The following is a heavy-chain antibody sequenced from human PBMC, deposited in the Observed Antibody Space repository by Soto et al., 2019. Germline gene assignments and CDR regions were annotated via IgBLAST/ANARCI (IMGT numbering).Heavy chain of an antibody. J-gene: IGHJ4*02. V-gene: IGHV4-39*01. Sequence: PSETLSLTCTVSGGSISSSSYYWGWIRQPPGKGLEWIGSIYYSGSTYYNPSLKSRVTISVDTSKNQFSLKLSSVTAADTAVYYCARSATDYGDHFDYWGQGTPVTVSS. D-gene: IGHD4-17*01. CDR1: GGSISSSSYY. CDR2: IYYSGST. CDR3: ARSATDYGDHFDY.